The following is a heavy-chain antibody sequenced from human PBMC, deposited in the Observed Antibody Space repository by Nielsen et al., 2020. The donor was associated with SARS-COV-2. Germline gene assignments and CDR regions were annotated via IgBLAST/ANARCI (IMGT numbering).Heavy chain of an antibody. V-gene: IGHV5-10-1*01. D-gene: IGHD3-10*01. J-gene: IGHJ5*02. Sequence: GESLKISCKASGDGLSSYWISWVRQMPGKGPEWMGRIDLSDSYINYSPSFQGHVTISADRSISTAYLQWSSLKASDTAMYYCARHSNYYGSGTMSGWFDPWGQGTLVTVSS. CDR1: GDGLSSYW. CDR3: ARHSNYYGSGTMSGWFDP. CDR2: IDLSDSYI.